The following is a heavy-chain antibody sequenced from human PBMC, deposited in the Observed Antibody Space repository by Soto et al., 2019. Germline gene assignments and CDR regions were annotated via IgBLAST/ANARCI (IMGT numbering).Heavy chain of an antibody. V-gene: IGHV4-4*02. CDR1: RGSIDRVYW. CDR3: ARDLWGYCGVDCYPLDD. D-gene: IGHD2-21*02. Sequence: SETLALTCAVSRGSIDRVYWWSWVRQSPGKGLEWIGETSNDGVTNYNPSLEGRVTISVDASRNQFSLKMNSVTAADTAVYYCARDLWGYCGVDCYPLDDWGQGTTVT. CDR2: TSNDGVT. J-gene: IGHJ6*02.